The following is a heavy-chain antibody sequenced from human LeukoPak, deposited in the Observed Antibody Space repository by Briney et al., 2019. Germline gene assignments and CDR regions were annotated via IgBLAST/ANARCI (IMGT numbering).Heavy chain of an antibody. CDR1: GYSFTSHD. Sequence: VASVTVSCKASGYSFTSHDINWVRQATGQGLEWMGWMNPNSGNTGYAQKFQDRVTMTRNTSISTAYLELSSLGSEDTAMYYCASALKRGSAGTLIDHWGQGTLVTVSS. V-gene: IGHV1-8*01. CDR2: MNPNSGNT. D-gene: IGHD6-13*01. J-gene: IGHJ4*02. CDR3: ASALKRGSAGTLIDH.